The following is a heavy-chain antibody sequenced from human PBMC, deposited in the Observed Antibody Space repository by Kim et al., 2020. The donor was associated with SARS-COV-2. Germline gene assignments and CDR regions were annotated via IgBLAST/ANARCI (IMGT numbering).Heavy chain of an antibody. CDR3: ARLSHYVSGSYYRGWFDP. V-gene: IGHV5-51*01. CDR2: IYPGDSDT. D-gene: IGHD3-10*01. CDR1: GYSFTSYW. Sequence: GASLKISCKGSGYSFTSYWIGWVRQMPGKGLEWMGIIYPGDSDTRYSPSFQGQVTISADKSISTAYLQWSSLKASDTAMYYCARLSHYVSGSYYRGWFDPWGQGTLVTVSS. J-gene: IGHJ5*02.